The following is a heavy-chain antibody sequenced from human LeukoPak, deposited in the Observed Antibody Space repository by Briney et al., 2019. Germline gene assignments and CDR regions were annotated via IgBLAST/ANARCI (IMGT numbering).Heavy chain of an antibody. D-gene: IGHD3-22*01. CDR3: ARGGYYDSSGYYYLDY. CDR2: INPNSGGT. V-gene: IGHV1-2*02. CDR1: GYTFTGYY. J-gene: IGHJ4*02. Sequence: ASVKVSCKASGYTFTGYYIHWVRQAPGQGLEWMGWINPNSGGTNYAQKFQGRVTMTRDTSISTAYMELSKLRSDDTAVYYCARGGYYDSSGYYYLDYWGQGTLVTVSS.